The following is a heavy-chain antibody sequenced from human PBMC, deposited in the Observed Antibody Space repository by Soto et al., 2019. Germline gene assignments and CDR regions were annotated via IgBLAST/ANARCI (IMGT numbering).Heavy chain of an antibody. D-gene: IGHD6-13*01. CDR2: IYYSGST. Sequence: SETLSLTCTVSGGSISSGGYYWSWIRQHPGKGLEWIGYIYYSGSTYYNPSLKSRVTISVDTSKNQFSLKLSSVTAADTAVYYCAGGYSSSWPPHFDYWGQGTLVTVSS. J-gene: IGHJ4*02. CDR1: GGSISSGGYY. V-gene: IGHV4-31*03. CDR3: AGGYSSSWPPHFDY.